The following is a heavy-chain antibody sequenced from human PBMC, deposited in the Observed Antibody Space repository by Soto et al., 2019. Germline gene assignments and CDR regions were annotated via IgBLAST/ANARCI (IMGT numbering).Heavy chain of an antibody. CDR2: IIPIFGTA. Sequence: SVKVSCKASGGTFSSYAISWVRQAPGQGLEWMGGIIPIFGTANYAQKFQGRVTITADESTSTAYMELSSLRSEDTAVYYCAREGAVGATRGYVYYYYGMDVWGQGTMVTVSS. J-gene: IGHJ6*02. D-gene: IGHD1-26*01. CDR1: GGTFSSYA. V-gene: IGHV1-69*13. CDR3: AREGAVGATRGYVYYYYGMDV.